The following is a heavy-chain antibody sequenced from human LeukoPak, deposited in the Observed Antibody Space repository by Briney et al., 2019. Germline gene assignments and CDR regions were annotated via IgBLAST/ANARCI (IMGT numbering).Heavy chain of an antibody. Sequence: GGSLRLSCAASGFTFSNYAMSWVRQAPGKGLEWVSGIRGSGDSTYYADSVGGRFTISRDNSKNTLNLQINSLRAEDTAVYYCAKDKRYSTPYYFDYWGQGTLVTVSS. CDR2: IRGSGDST. V-gene: IGHV3-23*01. CDR3: AKDKRYSTPYYFDY. D-gene: IGHD6-13*01. CDR1: GFTFSNYA. J-gene: IGHJ4*02.